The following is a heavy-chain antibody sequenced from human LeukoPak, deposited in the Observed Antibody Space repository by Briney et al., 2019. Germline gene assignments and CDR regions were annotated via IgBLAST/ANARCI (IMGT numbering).Heavy chain of an antibody. CDR3: ARESYYYGMDV. Sequence: GGSLRLSCAASGFTFSSYGMHWVRQAPGKGLEGVAVIWYDGSNKYYADSVKGRFTISRDNSKNTLYLQMNSLRAEDTAVYYCARESYYYGMDVWGQGTTVTVSS. CDR2: IWYDGSNK. V-gene: IGHV3-33*01. CDR1: GFTFSSYG. J-gene: IGHJ6*02.